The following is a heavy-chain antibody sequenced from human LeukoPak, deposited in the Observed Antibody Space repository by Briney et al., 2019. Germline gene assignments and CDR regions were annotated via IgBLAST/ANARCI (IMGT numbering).Heavy chain of an antibody. V-gene: IGHV5-51*01. D-gene: IGHD5-18*01. CDR1: GYSFFNYW. J-gene: IGHJ4*02. Sequence: GESLKISCVGSGYSFFNYWIGWVRQMPGKGLEWMGIIYPGDSDTRNSPSFQGQVTISADKSISTAYLQWSSLKASDTAMYYCARGYNYGSVTFDYWGQGTLVTVSS. CDR3: ARGYNYGSVTFDY. CDR2: IYPGDSDT.